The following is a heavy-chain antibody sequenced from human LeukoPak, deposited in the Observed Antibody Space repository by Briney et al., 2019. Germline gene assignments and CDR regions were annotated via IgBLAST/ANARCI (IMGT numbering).Heavy chain of an antibody. CDR3: ARNHYYYDTSAVGYYYYMDV. V-gene: IGHV4-59*01. Sequence: SETLSLTCTVSGGSISNKYWSWIRQPPGKGLEWIGYIYYSGSTNYNPSLKSRVTILVDTSKNQFSLKLSSVTAADTAVYYCARNHYYYDTSAVGYYYYMDVWGKGTTVTISS. CDR1: GGSISNKY. D-gene: IGHD3-22*01. J-gene: IGHJ6*03. CDR2: IYYSGST.